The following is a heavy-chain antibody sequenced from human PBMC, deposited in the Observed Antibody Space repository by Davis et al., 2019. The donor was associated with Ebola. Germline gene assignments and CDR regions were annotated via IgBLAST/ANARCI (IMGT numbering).Heavy chain of an antibody. J-gene: IGHJ5*02. D-gene: IGHD5-18*01. CDR1: GFTFSTYT. CDR2: ISYDGSNK. CDR3: ASGTAMVT. Sequence: GESLKISCAASGFTFSTYTMNWVRQAPGKGLEWVAVISYDGSNKYYADSVKGRFTISRDNSKNTLYLQMNSLRAEDTAVYYCASGTAMVTWGQGTLVTVSS. V-gene: IGHV3-30*04.